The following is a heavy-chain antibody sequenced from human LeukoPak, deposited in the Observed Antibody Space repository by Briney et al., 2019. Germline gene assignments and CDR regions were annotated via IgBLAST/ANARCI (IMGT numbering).Heavy chain of an antibody. V-gene: IGHV1-18*01. CDR3: ARDYDDYDPTKYNWFDP. Sequence: ASVKVSCKASGYTFTSYGISWVRQAPGQGLEWMGWISAYNGNTNYAQKLQGRVTMTTDTSTSTAYMELRSLRSDDTAVYYCARDYDDYDPTKYNWFDPWGQGTLVTVSS. J-gene: IGHJ5*02. CDR1: GYTFTSYG. CDR2: ISAYNGNT. D-gene: IGHD4-17*01.